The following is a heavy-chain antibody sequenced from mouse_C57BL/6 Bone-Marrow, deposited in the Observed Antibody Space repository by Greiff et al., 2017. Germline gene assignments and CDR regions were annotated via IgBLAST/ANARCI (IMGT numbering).Heavy chain of an antibody. Sequence: QVQLKESGPGLVQPSQSLSITCTVSGFSLTSYGVHWVRQSPGKGLEWLGVIWRGGSTDYNAAFMSRLSITKDNSKSQVFFKMNSLQADDTAIYYCAPIYYGHYGEAMDYWGQGTSVTVSS. V-gene: IGHV2-5*01. CDR1: GFSLTSYG. J-gene: IGHJ4*01. CDR2: IWRGGST. D-gene: IGHD2-1*01. CDR3: APIYYGHYGEAMDY.